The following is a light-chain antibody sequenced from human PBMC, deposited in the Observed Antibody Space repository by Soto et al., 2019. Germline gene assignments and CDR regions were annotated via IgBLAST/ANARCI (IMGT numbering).Light chain of an antibody. CDR3: MQGTHRPPYT. V-gene: IGKV2-30*01. CDR2: KVS. J-gene: IGKJ2*01. CDR1: QSLVYSDGNTY. Sequence: DVVLTQSPLSLPVTLGQSASISCRSRQSLVYSDGNTYLSWFHQRPGQSPRRLISKVSVRDPGVPDRFSGSGSGTGFTLRISRVEAEDVGVYYCMQGTHRPPYTFGQGTKLEIQ.